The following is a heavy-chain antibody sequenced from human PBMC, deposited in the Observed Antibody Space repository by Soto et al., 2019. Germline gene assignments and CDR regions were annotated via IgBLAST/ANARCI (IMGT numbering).Heavy chain of an antibody. D-gene: IGHD2-15*01. CDR2: ISTYNGDT. CDR1: GYTFTRSG. V-gene: IGHV1-18*01. J-gene: IGHJ6*01. Sequence: GASVKVSCKASGYTFTRSGISWVRQAPGQGLEWMGWISTYNGDTNYAQTFQGRVTMTTDTSTSTVHMEVRSLRSDDTAVYYCARECVHSSSLNRLEVWGQGCEATVPS. CDR3: ARECVHSSSLNRLEV.